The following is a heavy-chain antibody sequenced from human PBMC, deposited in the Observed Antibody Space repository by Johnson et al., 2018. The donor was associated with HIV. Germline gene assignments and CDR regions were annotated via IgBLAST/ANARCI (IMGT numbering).Heavy chain of an antibody. D-gene: IGHD6-13*01. CDR1: GFTVSSNY. Sequence: EQLVESGGGLIQPGGSLRLSCAASGFTVSSNYMSWVRQAPGKGLEWVSVIYSGGSTYYADSVKGRFAISRDNSKNTLYLQMNSLRAEDTAVYYCAKEGSIAAAGNDAFDIWGQGTMVTVSS. V-gene: IGHV3-53*01. CDR2: IYSGGST. J-gene: IGHJ3*02. CDR3: AKEGSIAAAGNDAFDI.